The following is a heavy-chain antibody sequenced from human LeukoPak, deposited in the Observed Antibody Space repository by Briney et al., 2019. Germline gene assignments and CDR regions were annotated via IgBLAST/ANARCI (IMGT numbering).Heavy chain of an antibody. CDR3: ATELRAVAGTLNDY. CDR1: GYTFTTYY. V-gene: IGHV1-46*01. Sequence: ASVKVSCKASGYTFTTYYMYWVRQAPGQGLEWMGIINPSDGSTSYAQRFQGRVTMTRDTSTSTAYMELSSLRSEDTAVYYCATELRAVAGTLNDYWGQGTLVTVSS. D-gene: IGHD6-19*01. CDR2: INPSDGST. J-gene: IGHJ4*02.